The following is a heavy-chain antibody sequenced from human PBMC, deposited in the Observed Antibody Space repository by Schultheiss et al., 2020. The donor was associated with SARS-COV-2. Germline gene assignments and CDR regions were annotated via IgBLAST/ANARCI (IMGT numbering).Heavy chain of an antibody. CDR3: ARRSYYDSSGYPFDY. CDR1: GGSFSGYY. J-gene: IGHJ4*02. V-gene: IGHV4-59*08. Sequence: SETLSLTCAVYGGSFSGYYWSWIRQPPGKGLEWIGYIYYSGSTNYNPSLKSRVTISVDTSKNQFSLKLSSVTAADTAVYYCARRSYYDSSGYPFDYWGQGTLVTVSS. CDR2: IYYSGST. D-gene: IGHD3-22*01.